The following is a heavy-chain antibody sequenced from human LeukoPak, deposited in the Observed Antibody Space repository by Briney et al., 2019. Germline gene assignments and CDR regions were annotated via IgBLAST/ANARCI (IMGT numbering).Heavy chain of an antibody. V-gene: IGHV3-74*01. CDR1: GFTFSSYW. CDR2: INPDGTIA. J-gene: IGHJ4*02. CDR3: ARGCSATRCPADS. Sequence: GGSLRLSCAASGFTFSSYWLHWVRQAPGEGLVWVSQINPDGTIATYADSVKGRFTISRDNSKNTLYLQINSLKAEDTAVYYCARGCSATRCPADSWGQGSLVAVSS. D-gene: IGHD2-15*01.